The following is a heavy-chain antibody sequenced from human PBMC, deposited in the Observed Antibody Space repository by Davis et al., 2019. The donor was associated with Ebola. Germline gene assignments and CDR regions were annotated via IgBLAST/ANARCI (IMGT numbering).Heavy chain of an antibody. CDR3: ANSIAVAGTGSGY. CDR1: GFTSSSYG. CDR2: IWYDGSNK. Sequence: PGGSLRLSCAASGFTSSSYGMHWFRQAPGKGLEWVAVIWYDGSNKYYADSVKGRFTISRDNSKNTLYLQMNSLRAEDTAVYYCANSIAVAGTGSGYWGQGTLVTVSS. D-gene: IGHD6-19*01. V-gene: IGHV3-33*06. J-gene: IGHJ4*02.